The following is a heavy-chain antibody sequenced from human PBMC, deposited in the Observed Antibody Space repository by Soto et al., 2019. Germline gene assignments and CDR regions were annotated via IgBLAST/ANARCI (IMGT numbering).Heavy chain of an antibody. CDR3: ARSYGDYVTYYFDY. Sequence: QVQLQQWGAGLLKPSETLSLTCAVYGGSFSGYYWSWIRQPPGKGLEWIGEINHSGSPNYNPSLKRRVTISVDTSKNQFSLKLSSVTAADTAVYYCARSYGDYVTYYFDYWGQGTLVTVSS. J-gene: IGHJ4*02. CDR2: INHSGSP. CDR1: GGSFSGYY. V-gene: IGHV4-34*01. D-gene: IGHD4-17*01.